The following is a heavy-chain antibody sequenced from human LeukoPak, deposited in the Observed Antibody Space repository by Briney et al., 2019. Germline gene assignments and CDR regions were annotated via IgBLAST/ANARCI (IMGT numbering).Heavy chain of an antibody. J-gene: IGHJ6*02. D-gene: IGHD3-10*01. CDR2: INGKRGDT. V-gene: IGHV1-2*02. Sequence: ASVKVSCKTSGFTFTDHYFHWVRQAPGQGLEWTGWINGKRGDTNYAQKFQGRVTMTRDTSISTAYMELSRLRSDDTAVYYCARVGTYYYYGMDVWGQGTTVTVSS. CDR1: GFTFTDHY. CDR3: ARVGTYYYYGMDV.